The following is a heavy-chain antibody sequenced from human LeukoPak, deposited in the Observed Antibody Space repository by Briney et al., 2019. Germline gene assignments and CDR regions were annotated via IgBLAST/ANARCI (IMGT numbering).Heavy chain of an antibody. CDR1: AGSISSYY. Sequence: SETLSLTCTVSAGSISSYYWNWLRQSPGKGLEWIGYIYYTGTTKYNPSLTSRVTISIDTSKNQFSLNLSSVTAADTAVYYCATSVGTTGTTWGQGTLVIVSS. D-gene: IGHD1-1*01. V-gene: IGHV4-59*08. J-gene: IGHJ4*02. CDR2: IYYTGTT. CDR3: ATSVGTTGTT.